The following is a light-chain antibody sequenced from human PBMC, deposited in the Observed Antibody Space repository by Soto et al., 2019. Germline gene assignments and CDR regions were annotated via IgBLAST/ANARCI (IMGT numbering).Light chain of an antibody. V-gene: IGKV3D-20*02. CDR3: QQRSNWPLT. Sequence: EIILTQSPDTLSLSPGERATLSCRASQTVSSNYLAWCQQRPGQAPRLLIYGASTRAAGIPARFSGSGSGTDFTLTISSLEPEDFAVYYCQQRSNWPLTFGGGTKV. CDR2: GAS. J-gene: IGKJ4*01. CDR1: QTVSSNY.